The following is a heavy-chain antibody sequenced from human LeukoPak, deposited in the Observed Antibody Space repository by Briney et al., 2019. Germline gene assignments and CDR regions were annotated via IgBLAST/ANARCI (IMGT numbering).Heavy chain of an antibody. Sequence: SETLSLTCTVSGGSISISNYYWGWIRQPPGKGLEWLVSIYYSGSTNYNPSLKSRVTISVDTSKNQFSLKLSSVTAADTAVYYCARESPRKGWFDPWGQGTLVTVSS. D-gene: IGHD1-14*01. J-gene: IGHJ5*02. CDR2: IYYSGST. CDR1: GGSISISNYY. V-gene: IGHV4-39*07. CDR3: ARESPRKGWFDP.